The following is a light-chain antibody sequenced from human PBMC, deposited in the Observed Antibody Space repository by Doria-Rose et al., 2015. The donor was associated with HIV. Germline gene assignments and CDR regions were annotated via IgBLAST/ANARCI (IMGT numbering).Light chain of an antibody. CDR2: DGS. Sequence: EIVMTQSPGTLSLSPGERATLPCRASQRFSSTYLARYQQIPGQAPSLLIYDGSTRATGIPDRSSASGSGTDFTLTINRLEPEDFALYYCHQYGTSWTFGQGTKVEI. CDR3: HQYGTSWT. V-gene: IGKV3-20*01. CDR1: QRFSSTY. J-gene: IGKJ1*01.